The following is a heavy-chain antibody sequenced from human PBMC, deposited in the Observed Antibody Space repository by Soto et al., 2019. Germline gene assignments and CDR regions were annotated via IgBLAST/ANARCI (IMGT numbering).Heavy chain of an antibody. D-gene: IGHD2-2*01. CDR1: GFTFSSYA. CDR2: IGNSGGST. V-gene: IGHV3-23*01. J-gene: IGHJ4*02. Sequence: PGGSLRLSCAASGFTFSSYALSWVRQAPGKGLEWVSIIGNSGGSTFYADSVKGRCTISRDNSKNTLYLQMNNLRAEDTAVYYCARRGSRSYYDYWGQGTLVTVSS. CDR3: ARRGSRSYYDY.